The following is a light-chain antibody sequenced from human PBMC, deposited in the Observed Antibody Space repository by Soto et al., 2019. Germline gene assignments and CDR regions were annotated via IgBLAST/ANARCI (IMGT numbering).Light chain of an antibody. Sequence: VVLTQSPATLSLSPGERATISCRASRSVTGYLAWYQQKPGQAPRLHIYDASYRATGSPARFSGGGSGTDFTLTIRSLEAEDFAVYFCHQRNPLWTFGQGTKVEVK. V-gene: IGKV3-11*01. CDR1: RSVTGY. CDR3: HQRNPLWT. CDR2: DAS. J-gene: IGKJ1*01.